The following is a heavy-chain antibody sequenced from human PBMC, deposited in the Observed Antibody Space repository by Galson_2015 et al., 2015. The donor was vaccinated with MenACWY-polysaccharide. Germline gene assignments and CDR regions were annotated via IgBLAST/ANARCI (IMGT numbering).Heavy chain of an antibody. J-gene: IGHJ4*02. Sequence: SLRLSCAASGFSFNGYAVSWVRRAPGKGLEWVSTISVGGDTTYYADSVKGRFTISRDNSKNTLYLQMNSLRAEDTAIYYCAKAVVATALLDYWGQGTLVTVSS. D-gene: IGHD2-21*02. CDR2: ISVGGDTT. V-gene: IGHV3-23*01. CDR1: GFSFNGYA. CDR3: AKAVVATALLDY.